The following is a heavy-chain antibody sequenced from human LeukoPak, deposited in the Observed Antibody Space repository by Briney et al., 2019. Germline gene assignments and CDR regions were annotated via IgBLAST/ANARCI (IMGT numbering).Heavy chain of an antibody. CDR1: GFTFSSYG. V-gene: IGHV3-30*02. CDR2: IQYDGSNE. D-gene: IGHD6-19*01. CDR3: ARVDSGSACAS. J-gene: IGHJ1*01. Sequence: GGSLRLSCAASGFTFSSYGMHWIRQAPGEGLEWVAYIQYDGSNEQFADSVKGRFSISRDSSKNILYLQVNSLRAEDTAVYYCARVDSGSACASWGQGILVTVSS.